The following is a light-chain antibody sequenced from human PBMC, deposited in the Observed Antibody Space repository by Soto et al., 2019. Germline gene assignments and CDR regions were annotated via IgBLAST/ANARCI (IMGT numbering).Light chain of an antibody. J-gene: IGKJ3*01. V-gene: IGKV3-11*01. CDR1: QSITSF. Sequence: EIVMTQSPATLSVSPGERATLSCRASQSITSFLAWYQHKPGQAPRLLIYDASNRATGIPGRFSASGSGTDFTLTISSLEPEDFAVYYCQQRSNWPPVTFGPGTKVDIK. CDR3: QQRSNWPPVT. CDR2: DAS.